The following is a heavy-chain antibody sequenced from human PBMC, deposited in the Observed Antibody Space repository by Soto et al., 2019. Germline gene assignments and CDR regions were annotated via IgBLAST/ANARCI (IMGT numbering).Heavy chain of an antibody. Sequence: GASVKVSCKASGYTFTSYYMHWVRQAPGQGLEWMGIINPSGGSTSYAPKFQGRVTMTRDTSTSTVYMELSSLRSEDTAVYYCARLLESGLGMDVWGQGTTVTVSS. V-gene: IGHV1-46*01. J-gene: IGHJ6*02. CDR2: INPSGGST. CDR3: ARLLESGLGMDV. D-gene: IGHD3-3*01. CDR1: GYTFTSYY.